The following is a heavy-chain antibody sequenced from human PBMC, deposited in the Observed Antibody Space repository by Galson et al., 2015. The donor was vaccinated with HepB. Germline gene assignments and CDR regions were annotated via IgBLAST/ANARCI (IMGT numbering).Heavy chain of an antibody. J-gene: IGHJ4*02. D-gene: IGHD5-18*01. CDR1: GFTVSSNY. CDR3: AREERGGYSYGDY. CDR2: IYSGGST. V-gene: IGHV3-53*05. Sequence: SLRLSCAASGFTVSSNYMSWVRQAPGKGLEWVSVIYSGGSTYYADSVKGRFTISRDNSKNTLYLQMNSLRAEDTAVYYCAREERGGYSYGDYWGQGTLVTVSS.